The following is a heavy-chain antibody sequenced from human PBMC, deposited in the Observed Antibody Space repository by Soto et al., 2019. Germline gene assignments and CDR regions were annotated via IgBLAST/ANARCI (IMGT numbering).Heavy chain of an antibody. CDR3: ARDLYYSSGRYLDHDAFDI. V-gene: IGHV1-18*01. D-gene: IGHD6-19*01. CDR1: GYNFTSYG. J-gene: IGHJ3*02. Sequence: QVQLVQSGADVKKPGASVKVSCKASGYNFTSYGISWVRQAPGQGLEWMGWISPHNDRTKYARRFQDRVTMTTETPTRPVYMELGSLRSDDTAVYYCARDLYYSSGRYLDHDAFDIWGQGTVVTVSS. CDR2: ISPHNDRT.